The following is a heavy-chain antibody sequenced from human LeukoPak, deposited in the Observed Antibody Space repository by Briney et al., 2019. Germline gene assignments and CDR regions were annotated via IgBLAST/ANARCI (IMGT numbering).Heavy chain of an antibody. CDR3: SRFTITMTVVVPNFEY. J-gene: IGHJ4*02. CDR2: ITQDGSDK. CDR1: GFTFSNYG. D-gene: IGHD3-22*01. V-gene: IGHV3-7*01. Sequence: GALRLSCAASGFTFSNYGMSWVRQAPGKGLEWVANITQDGSDKYYADSVKGRFTISRDNAKNSLYLQMNSLRAEDTAVYYFSRFTITMTVVVPNFEYWGQGTLVTVSS.